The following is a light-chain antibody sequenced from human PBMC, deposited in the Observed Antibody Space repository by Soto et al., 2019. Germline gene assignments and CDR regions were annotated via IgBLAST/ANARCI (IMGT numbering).Light chain of an antibody. V-gene: IGLV2-23*01. CDR1: SSDVGSYNL. Sequence: QSALTQPASVSGSPGQSITISCTGTSSDVGSYNLFSWYQQHPGKAPKLMIYEGSKRPSGVSNRFSASKSGNTASLTISGLQAEDEADYYCCSYAGSSTVVFGGGTKLTVL. CDR3: CSYAGSSTVV. J-gene: IGLJ2*01. CDR2: EGS.